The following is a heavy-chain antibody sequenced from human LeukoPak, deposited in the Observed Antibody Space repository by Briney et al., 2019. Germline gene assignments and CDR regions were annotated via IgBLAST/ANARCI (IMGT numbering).Heavy chain of an antibody. CDR2: ISGSGGST. CDR1: GFTFSSYA. V-gene: IGHV3-23*01. J-gene: IGHJ6*02. Sequence: GSLKLSCATPGFTFSSYAMSWVRQAPGKGLEWGSAISGSGGSTYYADSVKGRFTISRDNSKNTLYLQMNSLRAEDTAVYYCAKDQKVLRFLEWLFVYGMDVWGQGTTVTVSS. D-gene: IGHD3-3*01. CDR3: AKDQKVLRFLEWLFVYGMDV.